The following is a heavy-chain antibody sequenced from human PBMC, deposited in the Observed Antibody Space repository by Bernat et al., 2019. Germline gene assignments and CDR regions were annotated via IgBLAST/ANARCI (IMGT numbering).Heavy chain of an antibody. D-gene: IGHD3-22*01. CDR1: GYSISSGYY. Sequence: QVQLQESGPGLVKPSEILSLTCAVSGYSISSGYYWGWIRQPPGKGLEWIGSIYHSGSTYYNPALKSRVTISVDTSKNQFSLKLSSVTAADTAVYYCASSSGYLDAFDILGQGTMVTVSS. CDR3: ASSSGYLDAFDI. CDR2: IYHSGST. V-gene: IGHV4-38-2*01. J-gene: IGHJ3*02.